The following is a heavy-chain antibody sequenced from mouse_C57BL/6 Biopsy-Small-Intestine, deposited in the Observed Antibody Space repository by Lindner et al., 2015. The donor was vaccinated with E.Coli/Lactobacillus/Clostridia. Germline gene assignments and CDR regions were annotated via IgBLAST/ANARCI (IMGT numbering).Heavy chain of an antibody. CDR2: IFPGSSSI. D-gene: IGHD4-1*01. J-gene: IGHJ2*01. CDR1: GYTFTGYW. V-gene: IGHV1S61*01. CDR3: ARLGTGYFFDY. Sequence: VQLQESGAELVKPGASVKLSCKASGYTFTGYWINWVKQRPGQGLEWIGNIFPGSSSIIYNENFKSKATLTVDKSSSTTYMQLGRLTSEDSAVYYCARLGTGYFFDYWGQGTTLTVSS.